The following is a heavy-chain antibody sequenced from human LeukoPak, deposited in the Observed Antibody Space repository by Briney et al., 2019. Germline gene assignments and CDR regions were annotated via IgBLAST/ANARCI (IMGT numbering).Heavy chain of an antibody. V-gene: IGHV3-7*01. CDR1: GFTFSNYW. CDR2: IKQDGSEK. CDR3: ARIGYRSSSFDY. Sequence: GGSLRLSCAASGFTFSNYWMSWVRQAPGKGLEWVANIKQDGSEKDYVDFMKGRFTISRDNAKNSVYLQVNSLRAEDAAVYHCARIGYRSSSFDYWGQGTLVTVSS. D-gene: IGHD5-18*01. J-gene: IGHJ4*02.